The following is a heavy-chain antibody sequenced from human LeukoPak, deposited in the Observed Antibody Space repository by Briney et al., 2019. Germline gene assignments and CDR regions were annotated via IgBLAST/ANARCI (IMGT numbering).Heavy chain of an antibody. CDR1: GYTFTGYY. D-gene: IGHD3-3*01. CDR2: INPNSGGT. Sequence: ASVKVSCKASGYTFTGYYMHWVRQAPGQGLEWMGWINPNSGGTNYAQKFQGRVTMTRDTSISTAYMELSRLRSDDTAVYYCARDDRFGVVIAPPRTDYWGQGTLVTVSS. CDR3: ARDDRFGVVIAPPRTDY. V-gene: IGHV1-2*02. J-gene: IGHJ4*02.